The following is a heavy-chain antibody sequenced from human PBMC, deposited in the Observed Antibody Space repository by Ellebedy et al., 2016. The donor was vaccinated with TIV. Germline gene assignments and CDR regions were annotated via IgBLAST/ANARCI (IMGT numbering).Heavy chain of an antibody. CDR2: INIGGTIT. CDR1: GFSFGSYW. J-gene: IGHJ3*01. CDR3: ARADRDFGGNSGGDGFDL. D-gene: IGHD4-23*01. V-gene: IGHV3-74*01. Sequence: GESLKISXEASGFSFGSYWMSWVRQDPGKGLVSVSRINIGGTITNYAESVQGRFTVSRNNAKNTLFLEMTRLGVEDTAVYYCARADRDFGGNSGGDGFDLWGQGTMVTVSA.